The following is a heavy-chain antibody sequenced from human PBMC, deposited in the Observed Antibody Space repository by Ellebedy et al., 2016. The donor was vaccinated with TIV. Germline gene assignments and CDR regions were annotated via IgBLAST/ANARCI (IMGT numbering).Heavy chain of an antibody. V-gene: IGHV3-74*01. CDR1: GFTFSSYW. CDR2: INSDGSST. J-gene: IGHJ4*02. D-gene: IGHD6-13*01. CDR3: ARADGSSPGTEIY. Sequence: GESLKISXAASGFTFSSYWMHWVRQAPGKGLVWVSRINSDGSSTSYADSVKGRFTISRDNAKNSLYLQMNSLRAEDTAVYYCARADGSSPGTEIYWGQGTLVTVSS.